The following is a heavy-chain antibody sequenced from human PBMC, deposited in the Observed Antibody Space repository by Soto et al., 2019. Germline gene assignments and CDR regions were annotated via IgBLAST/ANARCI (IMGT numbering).Heavy chain of an antibody. J-gene: IGHJ4*02. CDR2: ISGSGGNT. D-gene: IGHD5-18*01. CDR1: GFTFSSYA. Sequence: PGGSLILSCAASGFTFSSYAMSWVRQAPGKGLEWVSGISGSGGNTYYADSVKGRFTISRDNSKNTLYLQMNSLRAEDTAVFYCAKQNDTSMAFDYWGQGTLVTVSS. V-gene: IGHV3-23*01. CDR3: AKQNDTSMAFDY.